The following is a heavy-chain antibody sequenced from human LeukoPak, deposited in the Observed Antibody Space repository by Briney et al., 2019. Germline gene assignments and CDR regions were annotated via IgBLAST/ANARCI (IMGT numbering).Heavy chain of an antibody. CDR2: IYYTGST. J-gene: IGHJ5*02. Sequence: PSETLSLTCTVSGGSISSDYWSWIRQPPGKGLEWIAYIYYTGSTNYNPSLKSRVTISVDTSKNQVSLKLSSVTAADTAVYYCATSSSWPSNWFDPWGQGTLVTVSS. CDR3: ATSSSWPSNWFDP. V-gene: IGHV4-59*08. CDR1: GGSISSDY. D-gene: IGHD6-13*01.